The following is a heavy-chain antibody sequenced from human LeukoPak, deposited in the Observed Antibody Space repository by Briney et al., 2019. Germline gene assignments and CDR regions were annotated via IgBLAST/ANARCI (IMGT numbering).Heavy chain of an antibody. V-gene: IGHV3-23*01. D-gene: IGHD1-26*01. CDR1: GFPFSTEG. CDR3: ARGGGGRYYDY. Sequence: GGSLRLSCAASGFPFSTEGMSWVRQAPGKGLEWVSAIGGSGDSTYSADSVKGRFTISRDNSKNTMYLQMNSLGAEDTAIYYCARGGGGRYYDYWGQGTLVTVSS. CDR2: IGGSGDST. J-gene: IGHJ4*02.